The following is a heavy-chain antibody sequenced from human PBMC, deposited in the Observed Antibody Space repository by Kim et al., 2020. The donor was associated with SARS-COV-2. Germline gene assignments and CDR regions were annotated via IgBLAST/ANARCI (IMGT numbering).Heavy chain of an antibody. D-gene: IGHD3-9*01. CDR2: IYHSGST. J-gene: IGHJ4*02. CDR1: GGSISSSNW. Sequence: SETLSLTCAVSGGSISSSNWWSWVRQPPGKGLEWIGEIYHSGSTNYNPSLKSRVTISVDKSKNQSSLKLSSVTAADTAVYYWARDVGEILTGYYGDTKKEYYFDYWGQGTLVTVSS. V-gene: IGHV4-4*02. CDR3: ARDVGEILTGYYGDTKKEYYFDY.